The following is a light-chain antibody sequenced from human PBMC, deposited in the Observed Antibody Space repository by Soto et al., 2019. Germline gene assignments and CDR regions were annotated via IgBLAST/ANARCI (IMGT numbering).Light chain of an antibody. CDR2: GAS. J-gene: IGKJ2*01. V-gene: IGKV1-12*01. CDR1: QGISSS. CDR3: QQTNSFPAT. Sequence: DLQMTQSPSYVSASVGDRVTITCRASQGISSSLAWYKQKAGKAPKLLIYGASSLQSGVPSRFSGSGSGTDFTLTISSLQPEDFATYYCQQTNSFPATFGQGTKLEIK.